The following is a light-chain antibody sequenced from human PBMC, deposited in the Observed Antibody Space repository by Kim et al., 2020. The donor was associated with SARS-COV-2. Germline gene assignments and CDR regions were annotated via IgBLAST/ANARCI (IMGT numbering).Light chain of an antibody. V-gene: IGLV1-51*01. CDR1: SSNIGNNY. CDR3: ATWDSSLNMV. CDR2: NNG. J-gene: IGLJ2*01. Sequence: PGTKVTISCSGSSSNIGNNYVSWYQQLPGTAPKLLIYNNGQRPSGIPDRFSAFKSGTSATLDIAGLQTGDEADYYCATWDSSLNMVFGGGTQLTVL.